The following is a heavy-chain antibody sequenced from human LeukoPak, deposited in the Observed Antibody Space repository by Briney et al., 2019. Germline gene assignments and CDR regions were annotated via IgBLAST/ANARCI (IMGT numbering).Heavy chain of an antibody. J-gene: IGHJ3*02. Sequence: SGPTLVKPTQTLTLTCTFSGFSLSTSGVGVGWIRQPPGKALEWLALIYWDDDKRYSPSLKSRLTITKDTSKNQVVLTMTNMDPVDTATYYCARPKGYSYGGYAFDIWGQGTMATVSS. CDR1: GFSLSTSGVG. CDR2: IYWDDDK. V-gene: IGHV2-5*02. CDR3: ARPKGYSYGGYAFDI. D-gene: IGHD5-18*01.